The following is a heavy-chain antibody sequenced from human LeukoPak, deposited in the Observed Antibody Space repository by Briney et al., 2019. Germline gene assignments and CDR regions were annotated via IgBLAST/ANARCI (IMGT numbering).Heavy chain of an antibody. D-gene: IGHD2-2*01. Sequence: ASVKVSCKASGYTFTSYGISWVRQAPGQGLEWMGGIILTFGTANYAQKFQGRVTITADESTSTAYMELSSLRSEDTAVYYCAREKWDCSSTSCPYYFDYWGQGTLVTVSS. CDR1: GYTFTSYG. CDR2: IILTFGTA. J-gene: IGHJ4*02. CDR3: AREKWDCSSTSCPYYFDY. V-gene: IGHV1-69*13.